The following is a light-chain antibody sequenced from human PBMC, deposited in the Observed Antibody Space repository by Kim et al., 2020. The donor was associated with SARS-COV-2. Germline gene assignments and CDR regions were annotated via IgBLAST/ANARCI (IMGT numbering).Light chain of an antibody. J-gene: IGLJ1*01. CDR1: SSNTDSNT. V-gene: IGLV1-44*01. Sequence: QMVTVTCSGISSNTDSNTVNWYQQRPGAALKLLIYSNNQRPSGVPGLLSRYKSGNSACLAIGGVQSKNEADYYCAAWDGSLNGLYVFGTGTQLTVL. CDR3: AAWDGSLNGLYV. CDR2: SNN.